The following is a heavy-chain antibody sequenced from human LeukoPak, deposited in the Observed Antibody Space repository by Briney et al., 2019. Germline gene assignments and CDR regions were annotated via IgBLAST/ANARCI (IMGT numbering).Heavy chain of an antibody. CDR2: ISTSGTT. CDR1: GDSISNYY. D-gene: IGHD3/OR15-3a*01. V-gene: IGHV4-4*09. Sequence: SETLSLTCSVSGDSISNYYWSWIRQPPGEGLEWIGYISTSGTTSYNPSLKSRVTISVDTSKNQFSLRLNSVTAADTATYYCARSYYDFLTGFYADYWGQGTLVTVSS. CDR3: ARSYYDFLTGFYADY. J-gene: IGHJ4*02.